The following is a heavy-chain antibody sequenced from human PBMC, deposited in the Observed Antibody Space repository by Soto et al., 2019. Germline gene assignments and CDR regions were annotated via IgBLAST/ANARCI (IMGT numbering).Heavy chain of an antibody. J-gene: IGHJ6*02. CDR2: IYPGDSDT. CDR1: GYSFTSYW. D-gene: IGHD2-2*01. Sequence: PGESLKISCKGSGYSFTSYWIGWVRQMPGKGLEWMGIIYPGDSDTRYSPSFQGQVTISADKSISTAYLQWSSLKASDTAMYYCARHDASQYHRLSQVSYYYYYGMDVWGQGTTVTVSS. CDR3: ARHDASQYHRLSQVSYYYYYGMDV. V-gene: IGHV5-51*01.